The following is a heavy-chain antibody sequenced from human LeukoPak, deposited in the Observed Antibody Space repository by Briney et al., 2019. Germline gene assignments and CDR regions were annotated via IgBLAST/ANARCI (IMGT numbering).Heavy chain of an antibody. CDR1: GYTFTSYA. CDR2: INAGNGNT. D-gene: IGHD4-17*01. CDR3: AREVTTVTFFDY. J-gene: IGHJ4*02. Sequence: ASVKVSCKASGYTFTSYAMHWARQAPGQRLEWMGWINAGNGNTKYSQKFQGRVTITRDTSASTAYMELSSLRSEDTAVYYCAREVTTVTFFDYWGQGTLVTVSS. V-gene: IGHV1-3*01.